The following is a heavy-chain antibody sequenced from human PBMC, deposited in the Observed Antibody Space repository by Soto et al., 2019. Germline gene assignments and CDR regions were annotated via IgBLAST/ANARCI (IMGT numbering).Heavy chain of an antibody. CDR1: GLTFSSYA. V-gene: IGHV3-30*18. CDR2: ISYDGSNK. D-gene: IGHD2-2*01. CDR3: AKDRDIVVVPAALHFDY. J-gene: IGHJ4*02. Sequence: QVQLVESGGAVVQPGRSLSLSCEASGLTFSSYAMHWVALVPARGLEGGAVISYDGSNKYYADSVKGRFTISRDNSKNTLYLQMNSLRAEDTAVYYCAKDRDIVVVPAALHFDYWGQGTLVTVSS.